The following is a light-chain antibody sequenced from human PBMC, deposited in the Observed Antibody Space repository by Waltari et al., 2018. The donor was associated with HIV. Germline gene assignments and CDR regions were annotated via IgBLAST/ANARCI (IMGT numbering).Light chain of an antibody. J-gene: IGKJ2*02. CDR1: QSLVSTDGNTY. Sequence: DVVMTQSPVSLPVTVGQPASLSCRSSQSLVSTDGNTYLNWFQQRPGHSPRRLIYKVFNRDSGVPDRFTGRGSGTNFTLDITRVEAEDVGNYYCMQGTYWPCTFGQGTKLEIK. V-gene: IGKV2-30*01. CDR2: KVF. CDR3: MQGTYWPCT.